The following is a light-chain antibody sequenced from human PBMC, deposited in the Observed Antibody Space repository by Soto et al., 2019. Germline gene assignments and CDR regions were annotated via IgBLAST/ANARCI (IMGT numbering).Light chain of an antibody. J-gene: IGLJ2*01. CDR3: CSFASGATFV. CDR2: EAT. V-gene: IGLV2-23*02. CDR1: NNDVGGYDL. Sequence: QSVLTQPRSVSGSPGQSVTISCTGTNNDVGGYDLLSWYQHHPGKAPKLIIYEATKRPSGVSDRFSGSKSGNTASLTISALQAEDEADYSCCSFASGATFVFGGGTKLTVL.